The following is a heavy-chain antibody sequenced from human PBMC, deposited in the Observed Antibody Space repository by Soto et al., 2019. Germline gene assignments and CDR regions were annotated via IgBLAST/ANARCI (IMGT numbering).Heavy chain of an antibody. CDR1: GGTFSSYA. J-gene: IGHJ6*02. V-gene: IGHV1-69*01. D-gene: IGHD6-6*01. CDR3: ARGRPSIAARLYYYYYYGMDV. CDR2: IIPIFGTA. Sequence: QVQLVQSGAEVKKPGSLVKVSCKASGGTFSSYAISWVRQAPGQGLEWMGGIIPIFGTANYAQKFQGRVTITADESTSTAYMELSSLRSEDTAVYYCARGRPSIAARLYYYYYYGMDVWGQGTTVTVSS.